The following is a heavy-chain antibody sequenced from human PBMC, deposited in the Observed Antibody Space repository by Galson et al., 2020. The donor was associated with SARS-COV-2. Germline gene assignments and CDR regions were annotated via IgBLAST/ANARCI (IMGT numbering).Heavy chain of an antibody. J-gene: IGHJ2*01. CDR1: GGSISSGGYS. V-gene: IGHV4-30-2*01. CDR3: ARRYTYGLSPYWYFDL. D-gene: IGHD5-18*01. Sequence: SETLSLTCAVSGGSISSGGYSWNWIRQPPGKGLEWIGYIYQSGATHYNPSLKSRLTISVDRSKNQLSLDLRSVNVADSAVYYCARRYTYGLSPYWYFDLWGRGTLVTVSS. CDR2: IYQSGAT.